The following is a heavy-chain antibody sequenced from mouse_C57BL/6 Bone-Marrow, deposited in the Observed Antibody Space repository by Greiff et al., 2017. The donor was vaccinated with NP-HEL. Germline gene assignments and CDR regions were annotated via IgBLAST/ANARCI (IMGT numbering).Heavy chain of an antibody. V-gene: IGHV5-6*01. CDR3: ARDGYDRVSFAY. D-gene: IGHD2-2*01. CDR1: GFTFSSYG. CDR2: ISSGGSYT. Sequence: EVNVVESGGDLVKPGGSLKLSCAASGFTFSSYGMSWVRQTPDKRLEWVATISSGGSYTYYPDSVKGRFTISRDNAKNTLYLQMSSLKSEDTAMYYCARDGYDRVSFAYWGQGTLVTVSA. J-gene: IGHJ3*01.